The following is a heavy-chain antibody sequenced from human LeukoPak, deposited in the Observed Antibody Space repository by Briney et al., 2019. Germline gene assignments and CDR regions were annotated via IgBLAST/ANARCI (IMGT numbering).Heavy chain of an antibody. V-gene: IGHV1-2*02. Sequence: ASVKVSCKASGCSFTGYYMHWVRQAPGQGLEWMGWINPNSGDTGYAQQFQGRVTMTRDMSITTIYMELTRLRSDDTAFYYCARWDGYSSSPDYWGQGSLVTVSS. CDR3: ARWDGYSSSPDY. J-gene: IGHJ4*02. CDR2: INPNSGDT. CDR1: GCSFTGYY. D-gene: IGHD6-13*01.